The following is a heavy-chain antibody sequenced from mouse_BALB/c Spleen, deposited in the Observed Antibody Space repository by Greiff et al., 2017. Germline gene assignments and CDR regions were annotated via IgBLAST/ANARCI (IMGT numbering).Heavy chain of an antibody. J-gene: IGHJ2*01. CDR1: GFTFSDYG. CDR3: ARGYDYHFDY. D-gene: IGHD2-4*01. V-gene: IGHV5-15*02. CDR2: ISNLAYSI. Sequence: EVQLVESGGGLVQPGGSRKLSCAASGFTFSDYGMAWVRQAPGKGPEWVAFISNLAYSIYYADTVTGRFTISRDNAKNTLYLQMSSLKSEDTAMYYCARGYDYHFDYWGQGTTLTVSS.